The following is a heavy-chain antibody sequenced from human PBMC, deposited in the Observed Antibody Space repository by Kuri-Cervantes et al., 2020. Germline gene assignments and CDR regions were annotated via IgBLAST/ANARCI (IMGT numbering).Heavy chain of an antibody. CDR1: GFSLNTARMG. V-gene: IGHV2-26*01. J-gene: IGHJ4*02. CDR3: ARTGSTIFADLFSTDF. Sequence: SGPTLVKPSKTLTLTCTVPGFSLNTARMGVSCIRQPPGEALEWLAHIFTNDEKSYSNSLKSRLTISRDTSKSQVVLTMTNMEPVDTATYYCARTGSTIFADLFSTDFWGQGTLVTVSS. CDR2: IFTNDEK. D-gene: IGHD3-3*01.